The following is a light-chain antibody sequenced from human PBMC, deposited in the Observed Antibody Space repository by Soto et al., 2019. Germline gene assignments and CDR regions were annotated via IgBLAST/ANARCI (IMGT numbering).Light chain of an antibody. CDR2: GAS. J-gene: IGKJ2*01. CDR3: QQYTNWPPYT. CDR1: QSVSTN. V-gene: IGKV3-15*01. Sequence: EIVMTQSPATLSVSPGERATLSCRASQSVSTNLAWYQQKPGQSPRLLIYGASTRATGIPARFSGSGSETAFTLTISSLQSEDFAVYYCQQYTNWPPYTFGQGTNLEIK.